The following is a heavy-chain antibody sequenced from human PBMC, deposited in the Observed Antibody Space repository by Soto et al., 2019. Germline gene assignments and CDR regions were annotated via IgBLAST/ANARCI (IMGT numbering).Heavy chain of an antibody. CDR3: ARESGGATATLDYYYFYMDV. D-gene: IGHD5-12*01. CDR2: INPNSGVT. J-gene: IGHJ6*03. CDR1: GDTFTGYY. V-gene: IGHV1-2*02. Sequence: QVQLVQSGAEVKKPGASVTVSCRASGDTFTGYYMHWVRQAPGQGLEWMGWINPNSGVTKYAQKCQGGVTMTRDTSIRTVYMQLSRLRSDDTAVYYCARESGGATATLDYYYFYMDVWGTGTTVTVSS.